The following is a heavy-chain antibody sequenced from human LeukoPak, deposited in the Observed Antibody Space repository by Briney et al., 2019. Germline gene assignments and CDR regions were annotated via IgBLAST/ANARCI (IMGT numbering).Heavy chain of an antibody. CDR1: GFTFSSYG. Sequence: GRSLRLSCAASGFTFSSYGIHWVRQAPGKGLEWVAVISYDGSNKYYADSVKGRFTISRDNSKNTLYLQMNSLRAEDTAVYYCARDLIYCSSTSCYPLYYYYYYGMDVWGQGTTVTVSS. V-gene: IGHV3-30*03. J-gene: IGHJ6*02. D-gene: IGHD2-2*01. CDR3: ARDLIYCSSTSCYPLYYYYYYGMDV. CDR2: ISYDGSNK.